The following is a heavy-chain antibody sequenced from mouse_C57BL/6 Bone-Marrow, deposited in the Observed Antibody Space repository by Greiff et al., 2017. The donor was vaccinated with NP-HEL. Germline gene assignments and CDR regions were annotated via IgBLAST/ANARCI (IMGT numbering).Heavy chain of an antibody. CDR1: GFSFNTYA. V-gene: IGHV10-1*01. J-gene: IGHJ3*01. CDR3: VRLGLRFAY. Sequence: EVKVEESGGGLVQPKGSLKLSCAASGFSFNTYAMNWVRQAPGKGLEWVARIRSKSNNYATYYADSVKDRFTISRDDSESMLYLQMNNLKTEDTAMYYCVRLGLRFAYWGQGTLVTVSA. CDR2: IRSKSNNYAT. D-gene: IGHD2-13*01.